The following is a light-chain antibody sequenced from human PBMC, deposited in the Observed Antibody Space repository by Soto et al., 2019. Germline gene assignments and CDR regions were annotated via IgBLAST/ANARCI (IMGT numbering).Light chain of an antibody. CDR3: QQYNSYSPYT. CDR2: KAS. CDR1: HSISSR. J-gene: IGKJ2*01. V-gene: IGKV1-5*03. Sequence: DIQMTQSPSTLSASVGARVTITCRASHSISSRLAWYQKKPGKAPKLLIYKASSLESGVPSRFSGSGSGTEFTLTISSLQPDDFAPYYCQQYNSYSPYTFGQGTKLEIK.